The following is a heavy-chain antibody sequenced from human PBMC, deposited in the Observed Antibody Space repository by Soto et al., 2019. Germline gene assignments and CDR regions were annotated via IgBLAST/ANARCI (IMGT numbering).Heavy chain of an antibody. Sequence: QVHLVESGGGVVQPGRSLRLSCAASGFTFSTAAMHWVCQAPGKGLEWVALISSDGSIKYYAGFVKGRFTISRDSSKNAVFLQMNSLKADDTAVYFCARARGFSYGSRFDSWGQGTLVTVSA. CDR3: ARARGFSYGSRFDS. J-gene: IGHJ4*02. V-gene: IGHV3-30-3*01. D-gene: IGHD5-18*01. CDR2: ISSDGSIK. CDR1: GFTFSTAA.